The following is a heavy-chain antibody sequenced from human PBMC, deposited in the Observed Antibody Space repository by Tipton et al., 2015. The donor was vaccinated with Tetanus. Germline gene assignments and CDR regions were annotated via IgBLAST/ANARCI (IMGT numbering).Heavy chain of an antibody. CDR3: AKKGVSVTYPNHFDY. Sequence: QVQLVQSGGGVVQPGRSLRLSCAASGLTFGYYSMYWVRQAPGKGLEWVAFMEHDGSRTSYADSVKGRFTVSRDNSRNTLFLQMNSLRVEDTAMYYCAKKGVSVTYPNHFDYWGQGTLVTVSS. V-gene: IGHV3-30*18. CDR1: GLTFGYYS. J-gene: IGHJ4*02. D-gene: IGHD4-17*01. CDR2: MEHDGSRT.